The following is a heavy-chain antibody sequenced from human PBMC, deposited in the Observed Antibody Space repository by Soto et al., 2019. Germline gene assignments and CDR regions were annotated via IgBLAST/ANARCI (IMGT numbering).Heavy chain of an antibody. Sequence: SETLSLTCTVSGGSISSYYWSWIRQPPGKGLEWIGYIYYSGSTNYNPSLKSRVTISVDTSKNQFSLKLSSVTAADTAVYYWSGTDASGSYYFDYWGQGTLVTVSS. CDR2: IYYSGST. D-gene: IGHD1-26*01. CDR1: GGSISSYY. J-gene: IGHJ4*02. V-gene: IGHV4-59*01. CDR3: SGTDASGSYYFDY.